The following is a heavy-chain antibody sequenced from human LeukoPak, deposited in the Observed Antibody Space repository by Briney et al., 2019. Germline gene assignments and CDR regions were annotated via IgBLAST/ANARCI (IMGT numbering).Heavy chain of an antibody. CDR2: IYYSGST. D-gene: IGHD4-4*01. J-gene: IGHJ6*02. CDR3: ARHPPMTTVTTSGYYYYYGMDV. CDR1: GGSISSYY. V-gene: IGHV4-59*08. Sequence: MSSETLSLTCTVSGGSISSYYWSWIRQPPGKGLEWIGYIYYSGSTNYNPSLKSRVTISVDTSKNQFSLKLSSVTAADTAVYYCARHPPMTTVTTSGYYYYYGMDVWGQGTTVTVSS.